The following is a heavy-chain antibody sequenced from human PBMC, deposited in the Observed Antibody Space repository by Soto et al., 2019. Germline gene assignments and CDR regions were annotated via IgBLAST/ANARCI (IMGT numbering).Heavy chain of an antibody. CDR1: GYPFPNYI. D-gene: IGHD1-26*01. CDR3: ARAAANWDRTD. CDR2: INSGTGDT. V-gene: IGHV1-3*01. Sequence: QVQLVQSGAEVKKPGASVKVSCKGSGYPFPNYILHWVRQAPGQSLEWMGWINSGTGDTHYSQMFQARVTFTTDKAPSSVSVEVTSLRSQDTGVGDCARAAANWDRTDWGQGTLVTVSS. J-gene: IGHJ4*02.